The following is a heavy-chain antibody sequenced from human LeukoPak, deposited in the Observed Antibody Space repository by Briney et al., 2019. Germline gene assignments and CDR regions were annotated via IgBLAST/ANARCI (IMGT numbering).Heavy chain of an antibody. CDR3: AREIYYYDSSGYYRYFDY. J-gene: IGHJ4*02. D-gene: IGHD3-22*01. CDR1: GGSISGYY. V-gene: IGHV4-59*01. Sequence: SETLSLTCIVSGGSISGYYWSWIRQPPGKGLEWIGYIYYSGSTNYNPSLKSRVTISVDTSKNQFSLKLSSVTAADTAVYYCAREIYYYDSSGYYRYFDYWGQGTLVTVSS. CDR2: IYYSGST.